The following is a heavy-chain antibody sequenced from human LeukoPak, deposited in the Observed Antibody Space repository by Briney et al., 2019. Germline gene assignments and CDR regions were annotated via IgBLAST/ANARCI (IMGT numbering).Heavy chain of an antibody. D-gene: IGHD3-10*01. Sequence: PGGSLRLSCAASGFTFNNYAMSWVRQAPGKGLEWVAAISGNGGRTYYRDSVKGRFTISRDNPKNTLYLLMNSLSAEVTALYYCAKEQTSSGYFDYWGQGTLVTVSS. CDR2: ISGNGGRT. CDR3: AKEQTSSGYFDY. V-gene: IGHV3-23*01. CDR1: GFTFNNYA. J-gene: IGHJ4*02.